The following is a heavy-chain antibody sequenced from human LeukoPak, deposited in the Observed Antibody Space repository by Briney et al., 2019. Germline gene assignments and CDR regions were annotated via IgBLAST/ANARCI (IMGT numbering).Heavy chain of an antibody. CDR1: GFTFSSYG. CDR3: AKDRGVVPAAIGPYYFDY. V-gene: IGHV3-30*02. D-gene: IGHD2-2*02. J-gene: IGHJ4*02. Sequence: GGSLRLSCAASGFTFSSYGMHWVRQAPGKGLEWVAFIWYDGSNKYYVDSVKGRFTISRDNSKNTLYLQMNSLRAEDTAVYYCAKDRGVVPAAIGPYYFDYWGQGTLVTVSS. CDR2: IWYDGSNK.